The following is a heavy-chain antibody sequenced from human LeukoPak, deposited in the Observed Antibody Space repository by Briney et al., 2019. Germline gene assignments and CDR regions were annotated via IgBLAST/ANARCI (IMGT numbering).Heavy chain of an antibody. D-gene: IGHD4-17*01. J-gene: IGHJ4*02. V-gene: IGHV1-24*01. CDR2: FDPRDGEA. CDR1: GFTLTELY. CDR3: ATTFYGDYH. Sequence: SVKVSCKVSGFTLTELYMHWVRQAPGKGLEWMGGFDPRDGEAIYGQNFQRRVTMTEDTSTHTAYMELSRLRSEDTAMYYCATTFYGDYHWGQGTLVTVSS.